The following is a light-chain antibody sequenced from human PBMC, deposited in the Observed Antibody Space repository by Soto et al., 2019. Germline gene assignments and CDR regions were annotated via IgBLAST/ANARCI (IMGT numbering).Light chain of an antibody. CDR3: QQYGSSLRT. CDR2: GAS. J-gene: IGKJ1*01. CDR1: QSVSIH. Sequence: ETVMTQSPGTLSVSLGERATLSCRASQSVSIHLAWYQQRPGQAPRLLIYGASSRATGIPDRFSGSGSGTDFNFTISRLEPEDFAVYYCQQYGSSLRTFGQGTKVDIK. V-gene: IGKV3-20*01.